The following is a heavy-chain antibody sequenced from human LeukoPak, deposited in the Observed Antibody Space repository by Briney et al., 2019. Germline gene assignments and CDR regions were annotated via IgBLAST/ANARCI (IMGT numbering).Heavy chain of an antibody. J-gene: IGHJ3*02. V-gene: IGHV3-23*01. CDR1: GFTFSSYA. Sequence: GGSLRLSCAAPGFTFSSYAMSWVRQAPGKGLEWVSSISGDGENTYYGDSVKGRFTISRDNSKNTLYLQMNSLRAEDTAVYYGYYYTNDDFDMWGQGTMVTVSS. CDR3: YYYTNDDFDM. D-gene: IGHD3-22*01. CDR2: ISGDGENT.